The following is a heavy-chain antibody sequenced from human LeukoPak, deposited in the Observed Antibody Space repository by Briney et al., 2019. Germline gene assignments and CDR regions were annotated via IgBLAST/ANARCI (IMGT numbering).Heavy chain of an antibody. CDR1: GFTFSHYG. CDR3: ARGGDSSNWYPGYFEY. V-gene: IGHV3-33*01. CDR2: IWYDGSNK. Sequence: GGSLRLSCAASGFTFSHYGMHWVRQAPGKGLEWMAYIWYDGSNKYYADSVKGRFTISRDNSKNTQYLQMNSLRAEDTAVYYCARGGDSSNWYPGYFEYWGQGALVTVSS. D-gene: IGHD6-13*01. J-gene: IGHJ4*02.